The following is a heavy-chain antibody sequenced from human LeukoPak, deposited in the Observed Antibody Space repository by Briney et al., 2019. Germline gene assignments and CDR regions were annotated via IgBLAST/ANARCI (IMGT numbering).Heavy chain of an antibody. D-gene: IGHD6-19*01. V-gene: IGHV1-69*04. CDR3: ARDFRYSSASKGMDV. Sequence: SVKVSCKASGGTFSSYAISWVRQAPGQGLEWMGRIIPILGIANYAQKFQGRVTITADKSTSTAYMELSSLRSEDTAVYYCARDFRYSSASKGMDVWGQGTTVTVSS. J-gene: IGHJ6*02. CDR1: GGTFSSYA. CDR2: IIPILGIA.